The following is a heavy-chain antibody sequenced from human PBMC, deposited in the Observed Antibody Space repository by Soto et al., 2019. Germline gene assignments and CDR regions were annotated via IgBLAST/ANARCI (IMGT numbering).Heavy chain of an antibody. Sequence: QVQLVQSGAEVKKPGASVKVSCKASGYTFTSNDINWVRQATGQGLEWMGWMNPNSGNTAYAQKFQGRVTMTRNTSISTAYMELSSLRSEDTAVYYCARERSSGWYVDYWGQGTLVTVSS. CDR1: GYTFTSND. CDR3: ARERSSGWYVDY. J-gene: IGHJ4*02. D-gene: IGHD6-19*01. V-gene: IGHV1-8*01. CDR2: MNPNSGNT.